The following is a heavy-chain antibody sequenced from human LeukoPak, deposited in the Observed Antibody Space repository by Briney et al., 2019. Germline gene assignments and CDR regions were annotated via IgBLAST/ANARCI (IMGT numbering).Heavy chain of an antibody. CDR1: GFTFSSYS. J-gene: IGHJ4*02. V-gene: IGHV3-23*01. Sequence: GGSLRLSCAASGFTFSSYSMAWVRRAPGKGLEWVSAITDSGGGTFYADSVKGRFSISRDNSQNTLYLQMNSLRAEDTAVYYCAKGDSRGYDWGQGTLVTVSS. CDR2: ITDSGGGT. D-gene: IGHD3-22*01. CDR3: AKGDSRGYD.